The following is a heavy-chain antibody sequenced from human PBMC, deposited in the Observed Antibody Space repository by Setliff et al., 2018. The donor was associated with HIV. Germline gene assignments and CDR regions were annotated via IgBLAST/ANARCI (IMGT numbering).Heavy chain of an antibody. CDR1: GFTYRTFA. CDR2: ISSSGDKT. D-gene: IGHD2-2*01. CDR3: AKDWRRPFVVLP. V-gene: IGHV3-23*01. J-gene: IGHJ4*02. Sequence: PGGSLRLSCAASGFTYRTFAMSWVRQAPGKGLEWVSAISSSGDKTYYADSVKGRFAISRDNAKNMLYLQMSSLRAEDTALYYCAKDWRRPFVVLPWGQGIQVTVSS.